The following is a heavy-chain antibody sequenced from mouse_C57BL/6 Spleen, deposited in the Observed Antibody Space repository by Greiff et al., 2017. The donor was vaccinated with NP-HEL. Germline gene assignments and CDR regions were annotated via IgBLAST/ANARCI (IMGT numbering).Heavy chain of an antibody. D-gene: IGHD2-1*01. V-gene: IGHV1-82*01. J-gene: IGHJ3*01. CDR3: AYYGNPGFAY. CDR1: GYAFSSSW. Sequence: QVQLKESGPELVKPGASVKISCKASGYAFSSSWMNWVKQRPGKGLEWIGRIYPGDGDTNYNGKFKGKATLTADKSSSTAYMQLSSLTSEDSAVYFCAYYGNPGFAYWGQGTLVTVSA. CDR2: IYPGDGDT.